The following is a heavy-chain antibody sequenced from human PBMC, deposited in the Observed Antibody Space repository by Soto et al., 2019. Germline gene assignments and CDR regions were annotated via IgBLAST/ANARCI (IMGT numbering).Heavy chain of an antibody. Sequence: QLQLVESGGGVVQPGRSLRLSCEASGFAFSSYGMHWVRQAPGKGLEWVAVISYDGNNKNYAEYVKGRFTISRDKSKNTLYLQMDSLRAEDTGVYYCVKEQGLLWTPRTPHFDYWGQGTLVTVSS. D-gene: IGHD2-21*01. CDR3: VKEQGLLWTPRTPHFDY. V-gene: IGHV3-30*18. J-gene: IGHJ4*02. CDR2: ISYDGNNK. CDR1: GFAFSSYG.